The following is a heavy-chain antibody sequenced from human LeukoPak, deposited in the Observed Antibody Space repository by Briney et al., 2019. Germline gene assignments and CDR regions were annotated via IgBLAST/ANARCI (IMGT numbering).Heavy chain of an antibody. J-gene: IGHJ4*02. CDR3: ARFQSRYSSGWRYFDY. V-gene: IGHV4-39*07. Sequence: PSETLSLTCTVSGGSISSGGYYWSWIRQPPGKGLEWIGEINHSGSTNYNPSLKSRVTISVDTSKNQFSLKLSSVTAADTAVYYCARFQSRYSSGWRYFDYWGQGTLVTVSS. CDR2: INHSGST. D-gene: IGHD6-19*01. CDR1: GGSISSGGYY.